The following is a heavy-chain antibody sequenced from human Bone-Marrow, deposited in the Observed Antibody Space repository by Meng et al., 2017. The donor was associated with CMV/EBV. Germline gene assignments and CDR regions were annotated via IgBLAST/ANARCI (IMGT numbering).Heavy chain of an antibody. V-gene: IGHV6-1*01. D-gene: IGHD3-9*01. J-gene: IGHJ4*02. CDR3: ASELGDILTGYYDY. Sequence: LSLPCATSGSSVSTNSAAWNWNRQSPSRGLEWLGRTYYRAKWYNDYAVSVKSRITIKPEPSKNQFSLQLNSVTPEDRAVYFCASELGDILTGYYDYWGQGTLVTVSS. CDR2: TYYRAKWYN. CDR1: GSSVSTNSAA.